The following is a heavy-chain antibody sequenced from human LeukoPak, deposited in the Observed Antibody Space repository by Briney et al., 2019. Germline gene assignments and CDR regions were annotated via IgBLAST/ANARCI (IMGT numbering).Heavy chain of an antibody. CDR3: ARHGGTRITLVEVYYFDY. Sequence: PSETLSLTCSVSGGSIISDSYYWNWIRQPAGKGLEWIGRMYTSGTTNYNPSLESRVTISVDTSKNQFSLKLSSVTAADTAVYYCARHGGTRITLVEVYYFDYWGQGNLVTVSS. CDR1: GGSIISDSYY. D-gene: IGHD4-11*01. CDR2: MYTSGTT. V-gene: IGHV4-61*02. J-gene: IGHJ4*02.